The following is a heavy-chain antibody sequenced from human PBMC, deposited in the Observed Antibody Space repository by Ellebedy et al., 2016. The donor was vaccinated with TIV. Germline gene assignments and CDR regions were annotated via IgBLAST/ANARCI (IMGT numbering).Heavy chain of an antibody. J-gene: IGHJ3*02. D-gene: IGHD1-26*01. CDR3: ARDRGSHDGFDI. CDR1: GFTFSSYS. V-gene: IGHV3-48*01. CDR2: ISSSSYTI. Sequence: GGSLKISCAASGFTFSSYSMNWVRQAPGKGLEWVSYISSSSYTIYYADSVKGRFTISRDNAKNALYLQMNSLRAEDTAVYNGARDRGSHDGFDIWGQGTMVTVSS.